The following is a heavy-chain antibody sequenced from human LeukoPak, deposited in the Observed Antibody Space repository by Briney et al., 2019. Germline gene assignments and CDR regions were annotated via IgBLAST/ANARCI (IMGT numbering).Heavy chain of an antibody. CDR1: GFTFSNAW. CDR3: TTSIVPAAGFDY. J-gene: IGHJ4*02. D-gene: IGHD2-2*01. Sequence: GGSLRLSCAASGFTFSNAWMSWVRQAPGKGLEWVGRIKSKTDGGTTDYAAPVKGRFTISRDDSKNTLYLQMNSLKTEDTAVYYCTTSIVPAAGFDYWGQGTLVTVSS. CDR2: IKSKTDGGTT. V-gene: IGHV3-15*01.